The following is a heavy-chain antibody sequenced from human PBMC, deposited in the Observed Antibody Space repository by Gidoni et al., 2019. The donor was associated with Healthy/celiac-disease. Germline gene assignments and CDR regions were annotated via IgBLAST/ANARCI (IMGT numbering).Heavy chain of an antibody. V-gene: IGHV1-69*01. CDR1: GGTFSSYA. D-gene: IGHD6-6*01. CDR2: IIPSFGTA. Sequence: QVQLVQSGAEVKKPGSSVKVSCKASGGTFSSYAISWVRQAPGQGLEWMGGIIPSFGTANYARKFQCRVTITADESTSTAYMELSSLRSEDTAGYYCARGRVSSSLTRDYYYGMDVWGQGTTVTVSS. CDR3: ARGRVSSSLTRDYYYGMDV. J-gene: IGHJ6*02.